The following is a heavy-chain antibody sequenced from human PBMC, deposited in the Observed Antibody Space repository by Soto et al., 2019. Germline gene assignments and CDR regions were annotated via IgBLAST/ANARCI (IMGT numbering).Heavy chain of an antibody. D-gene: IGHD2-2*01. Sequence: QVQLVQSGAGVKKPGASVKVSCKASGYTFTSYGISWVRQAPGQGLEWMGWISAYNGNTNYAQKLQGRVTMTTDTSTSTAYMELRSLRSDDTAVYYCARQLGYCSSTSCPAYGMDVWGQGTTVTVSS. J-gene: IGHJ6*02. CDR3: ARQLGYCSSTSCPAYGMDV. V-gene: IGHV1-18*01. CDR2: ISAYNGNT. CDR1: GYTFTSYG.